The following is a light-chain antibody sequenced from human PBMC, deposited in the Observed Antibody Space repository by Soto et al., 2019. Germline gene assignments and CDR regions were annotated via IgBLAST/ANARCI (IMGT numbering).Light chain of an antibody. Sequence: DIVMTQTPLSLSVTPGQPASISCQSSQSLLHSDGKTYLAWYQQKPGKAPKLLISDASSLEPGVPSRFSGSGSGTEFTLSINSLQPDDFATYYCQQCYIYWTFGQGNKVDIK. J-gene: IGKJ1*01. CDR2: DAS. CDR1: QSLLHSDGKTY. CDR3: QQCYIYWT. V-gene: IGKV2-29*01.